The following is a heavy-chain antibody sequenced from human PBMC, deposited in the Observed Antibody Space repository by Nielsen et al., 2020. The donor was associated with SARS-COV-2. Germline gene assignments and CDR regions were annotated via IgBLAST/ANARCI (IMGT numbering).Heavy chain of an antibody. D-gene: IGHD2-2*02. CDR1: GYIITNYW. CDR2: INPNSGGT. V-gene: IGHV1-2*02. CDR3: ARGAAIQWGGYYFDY. Sequence: ASVKVSCKASGYIITNYWIHWVRQAPGQGLEWMGSINPNSGGTNYAQKFQGRVTMTRDTSISTAYMELSTLRSDDTAVYYCARGAAIQWGGYYFDYWGQGTLVTVSS. J-gene: IGHJ4*02.